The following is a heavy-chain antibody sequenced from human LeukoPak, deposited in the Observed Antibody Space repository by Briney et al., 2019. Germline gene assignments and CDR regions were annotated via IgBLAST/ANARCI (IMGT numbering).Heavy chain of an antibody. Sequence: GGSLRLSCAASGFTFSSYSMNWVRQAPGKGLEWVSSISSSSSYIYYADSVKGRFTISRDNAKNSLYLQMNSLRAEDTAVYYCARARGAGPGAHFDYWGQGTPVIVSS. CDR3: ARARGAGPGAHFDY. CDR1: GFTFSSYS. D-gene: IGHD3-10*01. V-gene: IGHV3-21*04. J-gene: IGHJ4*02. CDR2: ISSSSSYI.